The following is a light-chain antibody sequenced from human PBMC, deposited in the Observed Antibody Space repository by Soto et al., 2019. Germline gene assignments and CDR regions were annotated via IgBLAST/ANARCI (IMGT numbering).Light chain of an antibody. CDR1: QSVSSN. V-gene: IGKV3-15*01. CDR3: QQYNTWPPGT. CDR2: GAS. Sequence: EIVMTQSPATLSVSPGERATLSCRASQSVSSNLAWYQQKPGQAPRLLIYGASARATGIPARFSGSGSGTEFTLTISSLQSADFAIYYCQQYNTWPPGTFGQGTKLEIK. J-gene: IGKJ2*01.